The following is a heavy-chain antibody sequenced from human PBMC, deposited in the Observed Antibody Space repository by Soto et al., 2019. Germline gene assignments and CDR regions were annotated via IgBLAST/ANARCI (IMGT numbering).Heavy chain of an antibody. CDR2: IYRTGST. Sequence: XEGLSVPRAVSGGSFTSNNWWTWVRQPPGQGLEWIVEIYRTGSTNYNPSLKSRVTISLDKSENQFSLKVTSLTAADTAVYYCESRDPGTSVDYWGQGTLVTVSS. CDR1: GGSFTSNNW. CDR3: ESRDPGTSVDY. D-gene: IGHD1-7*01. J-gene: IGHJ4*02. V-gene: IGHV4-4*02.